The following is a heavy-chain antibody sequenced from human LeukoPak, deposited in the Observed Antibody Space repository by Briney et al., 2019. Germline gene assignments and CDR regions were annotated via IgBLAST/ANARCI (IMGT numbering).Heavy chain of an antibody. CDR1: GYTFTGYY. CDR3: ARGYYGSGSYYKRGPDAFDI. Sequence: GASVKVSYKASGYTFTGYYMHWVRQAPGQGLEWMGWINPNSGGTNYAQKFQGWVTMTRDTSISTAYMELSRLRSDDTAVYYCARGYYGSGSYYKRGPDAFDIWCQGTMVTVSS. D-gene: IGHD3-10*01. V-gene: IGHV1-2*04. J-gene: IGHJ3*02. CDR2: INPNSGGT.